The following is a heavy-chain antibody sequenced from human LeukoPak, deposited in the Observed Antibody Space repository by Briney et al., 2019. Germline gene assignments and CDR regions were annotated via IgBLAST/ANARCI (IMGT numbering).Heavy chain of an antibody. Sequence: GGSLRLSCAASGFTFSSYGMHWVRQAPGKGLEWVAVIWYDGSNKYYADSVKGRFTISRDNSKNTLYLQMNSLRAEDTAVYYCAKEADGLVITPPLDWGQGTLVTVSS. V-gene: IGHV3-33*06. CDR3: AKEADGLVITPPLD. CDR1: GFTFSSYG. J-gene: IGHJ4*02. D-gene: IGHD3/OR15-3a*01. CDR2: IWYDGSNK.